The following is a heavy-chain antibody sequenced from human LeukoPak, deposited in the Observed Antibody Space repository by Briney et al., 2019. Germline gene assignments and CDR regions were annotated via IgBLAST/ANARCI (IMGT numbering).Heavy chain of an antibody. V-gene: IGHV1-2*02. CDR1: GGTFSSYA. Sequence: ASVKVSCKASGGTFSSYAISWVRQAPGQGLEWMGWINPNSGGTNYAQKFQGRVTMTRDTSISTAYMELSRLRSDDTAVYYCASAYSSGWPYFDYWGQGTLVTVSS. CDR2: INPNSGGT. D-gene: IGHD6-19*01. CDR3: ASAYSSGWPYFDY. J-gene: IGHJ4*02.